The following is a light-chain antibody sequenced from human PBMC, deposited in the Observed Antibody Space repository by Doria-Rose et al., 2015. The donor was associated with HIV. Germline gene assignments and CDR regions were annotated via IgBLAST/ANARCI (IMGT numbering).Light chain of an antibody. V-gene: IGKV4-1*01. CDR1: QSLLYTSKNY. CDR3: QQYYDTPS. CDR2: RAS. J-gene: IGKJ3*01. Sequence: EIVMTQSPESLGMSLGERATLNCKSNQSLLYTSKNYLAWYQQKPGQPPKLLIYRASTRQSGVPARFSGSGSGTGFTLTISSLEAEDVAVYYCQQYYDTPSFGPGTTVDIK.